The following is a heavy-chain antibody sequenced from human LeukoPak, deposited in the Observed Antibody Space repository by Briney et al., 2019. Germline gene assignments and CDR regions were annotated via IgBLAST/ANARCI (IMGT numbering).Heavy chain of an antibody. Sequence: ASVKVSCKASGYTFTRYGITWVRQAPGRGLEWMGWISTVNGDTNYAQNLQGRATMTTDTSTTTAYMKLKNLRSDDTAVYYCARGIAPDQYWGQGTLVTVSS. J-gene: IGHJ4*02. CDR1: GYTFTRYG. CDR2: ISTVNGDT. V-gene: IGHV1-18*04. CDR3: ARGIAPDQY. D-gene: IGHD1-14*01.